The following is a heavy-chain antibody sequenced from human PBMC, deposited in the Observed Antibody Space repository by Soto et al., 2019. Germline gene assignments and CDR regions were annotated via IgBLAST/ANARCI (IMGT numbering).Heavy chain of an antibody. J-gene: IGHJ4*02. CDR3: ARDIGYGGN. D-gene: IGHD3-16*01. V-gene: IGHV3-74*01. CDR1: GFTFSSSW. CDR2: ISPDGTIT. Sequence: SLRLSCAASGFTFSSSWMHWVRQTPGKGLVWVSHISPDGTITNYADSAKGRLTISRDNGNNTLFLQMNNLRAEDTAVYFCARDIGYGGNWGQGTLVTVSS.